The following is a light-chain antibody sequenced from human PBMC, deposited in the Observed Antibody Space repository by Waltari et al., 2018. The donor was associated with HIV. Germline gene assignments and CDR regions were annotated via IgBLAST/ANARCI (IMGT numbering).Light chain of an antibody. CDR1: SSDVGGYQY. V-gene: IGLV2-14*03. CDR2: EVS. Sequence: QSALSQPASVSGSFGQSITISCTGTSSDVGGYQYVPWYQQQPGKAPKLLISEVSNRPSGVSSRFSGSKSGNTASLTIFWLQAEDEADYYCSSYTNRDTVVFGGGTKLTVV. J-gene: IGLJ2*01. CDR3: SSYTNRDTVV.